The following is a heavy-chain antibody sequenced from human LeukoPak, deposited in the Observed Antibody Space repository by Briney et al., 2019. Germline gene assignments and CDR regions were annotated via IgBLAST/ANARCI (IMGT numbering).Heavy chain of an antibody. Sequence: SETLSLTCIVSGGSISSYYWSWIRQPPGKGLEWIGYIYHSGSTNYNPSLKSRVTISVDTSKNQFSLNLSSVTAADTAIYYCARRIETYYYDASGYYFDYYFDYWGQGTLVTVSS. CDR2: IYHSGST. CDR3: ARRIETYYYDASGYYFDYYFDY. V-gene: IGHV4-59*08. J-gene: IGHJ4*02. D-gene: IGHD3-22*01. CDR1: GGSISSYY.